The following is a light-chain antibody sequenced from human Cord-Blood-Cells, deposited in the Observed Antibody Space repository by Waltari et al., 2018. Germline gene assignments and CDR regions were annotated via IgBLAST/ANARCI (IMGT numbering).Light chain of an antibody. CDR1: QSISSW. V-gene: IGKV1-5*03. CDR3: QQYNSYSRT. J-gene: IGKJ1*01. CDR2: KAS. Sequence: DIQMTQSPSTLSASVGDRXTXTCRASQSISSWLAWYQQKPGKAPKLLIYKASSLESGVPSRFSGSGSGTEFTLTISSLQPDDFATYYCQQYNSYSRTFGQGTKVEIK.